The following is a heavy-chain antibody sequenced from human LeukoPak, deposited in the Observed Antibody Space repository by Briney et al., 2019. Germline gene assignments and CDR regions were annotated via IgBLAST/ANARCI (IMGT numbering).Heavy chain of an antibody. V-gene: IGHV1-18*01. CDR3: ARESGMITFGGVIVN. Sequence: ASVKVSCKPSGYTFTSYGISWVRQAPGQGLEWMGWISAYNGKTNYAQKPQGRVTITTETSTSTAYMELRSLRSDDTAVYYCARESGMITFGGVIVNWGQGTLVTVSS. CDR2: ISAYNGKT. J-gene: IGHJ4*02. CDR1: GYTFTSYG. D-gene: IGHD3-16*02.